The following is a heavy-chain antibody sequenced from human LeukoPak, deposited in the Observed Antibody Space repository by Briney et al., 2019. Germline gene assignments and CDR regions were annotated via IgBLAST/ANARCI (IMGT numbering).Heavy chain of an antibody. CDR2: IYYSGST. CDR1: GGSISSYY. V-gene: IGHV4-59*01. J-gene: IGHJ4*02. Sequence: SETLSLTCTVSGGSISSYYWSWIRQPPGKGLEWIGYIYYSGSTNYNPSLKCRVTTSVDTSKNQFSLKLSSVTAADTAVYYCAREAYYYGSGSYYNEGFYYFDYWGQGTLVTVS. D-gene: IGHD3-10*01. CDR3: AREAYYYGSGSYYNEGFYYFDY.